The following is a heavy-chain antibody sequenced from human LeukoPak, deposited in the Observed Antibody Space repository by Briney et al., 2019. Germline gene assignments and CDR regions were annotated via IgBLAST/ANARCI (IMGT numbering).Heavy chain of an antibody. J-gene: IGHJ6*02. CDR3: ASIQSYYFGLDV. CDR2: INTSGST. Sequence: SETLSLTCTVSGGSISSGSHYWSWIRQPAGKGLEWIGRINTSGSTNYNPSLKSRVTISVDTSKNQFSLKLSSVTAADTAVYYCASIQSYYFGLDVWGQGTTVTVSS. CDR1: GGSISSGSHY. V-gene: IGHV4-61*02. D-gene: IGHD4-11*01.